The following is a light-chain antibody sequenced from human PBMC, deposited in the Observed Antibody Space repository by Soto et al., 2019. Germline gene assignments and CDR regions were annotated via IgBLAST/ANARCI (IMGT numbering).Light chain of an antibody. CDR3: GSYTGSIYV. CDR2: EVS. J-gene: IGLJ1*01. V-gene: IGLV2-14*01. Sequence: QSVLTQPASVSGSPGQSITISCTGTSSDVGGYKFVSWYQQHPGKAPKLMIYEVSNRPSGVSSRLSGSKSGNTASLTISGLQAEDEADYYCGSYTGSIYVFGPGTKLTVL. CDR1: SSDVGGYKF.